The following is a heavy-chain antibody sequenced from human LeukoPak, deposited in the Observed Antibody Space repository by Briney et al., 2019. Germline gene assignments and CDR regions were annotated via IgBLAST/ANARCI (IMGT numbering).Heavy chain of an antibody. Sequence: GSLRLSCATSTFTFSSYTMNCVRQAPGKGLEWVSSISPSGNSKYHADSVKGRFTISRDNAENSLYMQMNSLRAEDTGVYYCVRDFLGESGAGGYWGQGTLVTVSS. CDR1: TFTFSSYT. J-gene: IGHJ4*02. V-gene: IGHV3-21*01. CDR2: ISPSGNSK. CDR3: VRDFLGESGAGGY. D-gene: IGHD3-10*01.